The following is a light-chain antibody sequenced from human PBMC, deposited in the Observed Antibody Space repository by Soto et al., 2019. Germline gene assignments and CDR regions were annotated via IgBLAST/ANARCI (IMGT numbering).Light chain of an antibody. CDR1: QDISNY. CDR2: DAS. Sequence: DIQMTQSPSSLSASVGDRVTITCQASQDISNYLNWYQQKPGKAPKLLIYDASNLETGVPSRFSGSGSGTDFTLTISSLQPEDIATYYCQQYDTLSLTFGGGTKVEIK. CDR3: QQYDTLSLT. V-gene: IGKV1-33*01. J-gene: IGKJ4*01.